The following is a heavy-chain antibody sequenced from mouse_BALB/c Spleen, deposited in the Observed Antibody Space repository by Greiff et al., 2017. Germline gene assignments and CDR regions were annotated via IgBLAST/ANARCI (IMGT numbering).Heavy chain of an antibody. D-gene: IGHD1-1*01. J-gene: IGHJ2*01. CDR1: GYSITSGYY. V-gene: IGHV3-6*02. Sequence: DVKLQESGPGLVKPSQSLSLTCSVTGYSITSGYYWNWIRQFPGNKLEWVGDIRYDGSNNYNPSLKNRISITLDTSKNQFFLKLNSVTTEDTATYYCARNYYYSSSLDYWGQGTTLTVSS. CDR3: ARNYYYSSSLDY. CDR2: IRYDGSN.